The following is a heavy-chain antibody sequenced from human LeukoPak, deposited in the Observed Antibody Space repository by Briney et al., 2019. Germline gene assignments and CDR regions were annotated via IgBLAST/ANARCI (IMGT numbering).Heavy chain of an antibody. D-gene: IGHD3-10*01. CDR1: DGSISSYY. Sequence: SETLPLTCTVSDGSISSYYWTWIRQPPGKGLEWIAYIYYSGSTNYNPSLKSRVTISVDTSKNQFSLKLSSVTAADTAVYYCARTTYYYGSGSYHPYYMDVWGKGTTVTISS. CDR3: ARTTYYYGSGSYHPYYMDV. CDR2: IYYSGST. V-gene: IGHV4-59*01. J-gene: IGHJ6*03.